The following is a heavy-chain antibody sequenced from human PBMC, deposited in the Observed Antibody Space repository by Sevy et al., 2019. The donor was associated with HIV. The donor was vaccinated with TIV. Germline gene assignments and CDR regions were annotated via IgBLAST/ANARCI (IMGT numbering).Heavy chain of an antibody. D-gene: IGHD2-2*01. CDR2: IYHSGST. CDR3: ARGNIVVVPAAIVWFDP. Sequence: SETLSLTCAVSGGSISSGGYSWSWIRQPPGKGLEWIGYIYHSGSTYYYPSLKSRVTISVDRSKNQFSLKLSSVTAADTAVYYCARGNIVVVPAAIVWFDPWGQGTLVTVSS. J-gene: IGHJ5*02. V-gene: IGHV4-30-2*01. CDR1: GGSISSGGYS.